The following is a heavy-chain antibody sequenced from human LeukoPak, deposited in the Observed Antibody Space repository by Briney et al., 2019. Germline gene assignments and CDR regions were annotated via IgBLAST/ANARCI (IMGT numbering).Heavy chain of an antibody. CDR3: ARDGLPEAYYYDSSGAELDY. CDR1: GFTFSSYW. J-gene: IGHJ4*02. D-gene: IGHD3-22*01. Sequence: GGSLRLSCAASGFTFSSYWMSWVRQAPGKGLEWVANIKQDGSEKYYVDSVKGRFTISRDNAKNSLYLQMNSLRAEDTAVYYCARDGLPEAYYYDSSGAELDYWSQGTLVTVSS. V-gene: IGHV3-7*01. CDR2: IKQDGSEK.